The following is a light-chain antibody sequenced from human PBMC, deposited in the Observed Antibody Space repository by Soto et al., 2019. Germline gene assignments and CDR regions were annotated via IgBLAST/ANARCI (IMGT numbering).Light chain of an antibody. CDR3: SSYTTTSTLV. Sequence: QSALTQPASVSGSPGQSITFSCTGTSSDLGGYNYVSWYQQHPGKAPQLVIYDVSNRPSGVSNRFSGSKSGNTASLTISGLQADDEADYYCSSYTTTSTLVFGGGTKRTVL. J-gene: IGLJ2*01. CDR2: DVS. CDR1: SSDLGGYNY. V-gene: IGLV2-14*01.